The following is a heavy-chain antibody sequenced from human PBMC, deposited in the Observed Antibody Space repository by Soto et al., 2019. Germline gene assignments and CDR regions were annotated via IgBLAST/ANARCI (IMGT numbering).Heavy chain of an antibody. CDR2: ISSSSSYI. D-gene: IGHD2-21*02. Sequence: EVQLVESGGGLVQPGGSLSLSCAASGFTFSSYSMNWVRQAPGQGLEWVSSISSSSSYIYYADSVKGRFTISRDNAKNSLYLQMNSLRAEDTAVYYCARGARVRGLVVVTASYFDYWGQGTLVTVSS. J-gene: IGHJ4*02. V-gene: IGHV3-21*01. CDR1: GFTFSSYS. CDR3: ARGARVRGLVVVTASYFDY.